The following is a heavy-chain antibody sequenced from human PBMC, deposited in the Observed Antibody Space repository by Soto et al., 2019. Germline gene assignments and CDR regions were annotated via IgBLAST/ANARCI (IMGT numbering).Heavy chain of an antibody. CDR3: ASLYSSPSYYYYGMDV. CDR2: INPNSGGT. CDR1: GYTFTGYY. Sequence: QVQLVQSGAEVKKPGASVKVSCKASGYTFTGYYMHWVRQAPGQGLEWRGWINPNSGGTNYAQKFQGRVTMTRDTSISTAYMELSRLTSDDTAVYYCASLYSSPSYYYYGMDVWGQGTKVTVSS. D-gene: IGHD6-19*01. J-gene: IGHJ6*02. V-gene: IGHV1-2*02.